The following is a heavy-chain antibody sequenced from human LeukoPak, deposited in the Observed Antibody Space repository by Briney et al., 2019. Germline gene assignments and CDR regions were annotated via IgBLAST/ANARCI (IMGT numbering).Heavy chain of an antibody. V-gene: IGHV3-9*03. CDR2: ISWNSGSI. CDR1: GFTFADYA. J-gene: IGHJ4*02. Sequence: GRSLRLSCAASGFTFADYAMHWVRQAPGKGLEWVSGISWNSGSIGYADSVKGRFTISRDNAKNSLYLQMNSLRAEDMALYYCAKSESVITTPFDYWGQGTLVTVSS. D-gene: IGHD3-22*01. CDR3: AKSESVITTPFDY.